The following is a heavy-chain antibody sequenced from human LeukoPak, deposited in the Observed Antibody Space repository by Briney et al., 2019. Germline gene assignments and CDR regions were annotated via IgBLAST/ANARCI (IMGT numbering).Heavy chain of an antibody. CDR1: GGSLSSGDYY. CDR2: IYYSGST. Sequence: SQTLSLTCTVSGGSLSSGDYYWSWIRQPPGKGLEWIGYIYYSGSTYYNPSLKSRFTISVDTSKNQFSLKLSSVTAADTAVYYCARDLSSGYYRYYFDYWGQGTLVTVSS. J-gene: IGHJ4*02. V-gene: IGHV4-30-4*08. CDR3: ARDLSSGYYRYYFDY. D-gene: IGHD3-22*01.